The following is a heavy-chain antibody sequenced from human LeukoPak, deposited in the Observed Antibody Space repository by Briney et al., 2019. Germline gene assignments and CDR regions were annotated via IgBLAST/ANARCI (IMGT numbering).Heavy chain of an antibody. D-gene: IGHD6-19*01. CDR2: IWYDGSNK. CDR1: GFTFSSYG. Sequence: QPGRSLRLSCAASGFTFSSYGMHWVRQAPGKGLEWVAVIWYDGSNKYYADSVKGRFTISRDNSKNTLYLQMNSLRAEDTAVYYCAREYSSGWYDYWGQGTLVTVSS. V-gene: IGHV3-33*01. J-gene: IGHJ4*02. CDR3: AREYSSGWYDY.